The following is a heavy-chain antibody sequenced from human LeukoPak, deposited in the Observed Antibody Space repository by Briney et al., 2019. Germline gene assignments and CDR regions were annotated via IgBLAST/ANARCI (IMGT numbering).Heavy chain of an antibody. CDR1: GGSFSGYY. CDR2: INHSGST. CDR3: ARATGIAAAGTFDYFDS. D-gene: IGHD6-13*01. J-gene: IGHJ4*02. Sequence: SETLSLTCAVYGGSFSGYYWSWIRQPPGKGLEWIGEINHSGSTNYNPSLKSRVTISVDTSKNQFSLKLSSVTAADTAVYYCARATGIAAAGTFDYFDSWGQGTLVTVSS. V-gene: IGHV4-34*01.